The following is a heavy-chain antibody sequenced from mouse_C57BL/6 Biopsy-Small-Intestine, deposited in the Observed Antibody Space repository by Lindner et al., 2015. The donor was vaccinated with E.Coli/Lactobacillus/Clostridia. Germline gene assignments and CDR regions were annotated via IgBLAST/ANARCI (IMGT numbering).Heavy chain of an antibody. D-gene: IGHD2-5*01. CDR1: GYAFSHYW. J-gene: IGHJ2*01. CDR2: INPGDGDT. V-gene: IGHV1-80*01. CDR3: ARDYTNLRGDY. Sequence: VQLQESGAELVKPGASVKISCKASGYAFSHYWMNWMKQRPGKGLEWIGQINPGDGDTNYNGKFRGKATLTADKSSSTAYMQLRSLTSEDSAVYFCARDYTNLRGDYWGQGTTLTVSS.